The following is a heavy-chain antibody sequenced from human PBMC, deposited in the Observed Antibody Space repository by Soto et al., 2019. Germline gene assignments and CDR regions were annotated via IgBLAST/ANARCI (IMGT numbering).Heavy chain of an antibody. CDR2: IIPILGIA. V-gene: IGHV1-69*04. CDR1: GYTFTSYA. D-gene: IGHD2-2*01. Sequence: SVKVSCKASGYTFTSYATSWVRQAPGQGLEWMGRIIPILGIANYAQKFQGRVTITADKSTSTAYMELSSLRSEDTAVYYCARGYCSSTSCRKYYFDYWGQGTLVTVSS. CDR3: ARGYCSSTSCRKYYFDY. J-gene: IGHJ4*02.